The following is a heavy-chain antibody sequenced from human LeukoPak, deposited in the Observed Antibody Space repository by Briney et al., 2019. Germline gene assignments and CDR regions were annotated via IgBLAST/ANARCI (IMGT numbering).Heavy chain of an antibody. J-gene: IGHJ4*02. Sequence: GGSLRLSCAASGFSFSAYWMTWVRQAPGTGLGWVANINPAGSETYYVDPVKGRFSISRDNAKNLVYLQMNSLRAEDTAVYHCARFGYVAAVDVWGQGTPVTGSS. V-gene: IGHV3-7*01. CDR2: INPAGSET. CDR1: GFSFSAYW. CDR3: ARFGYVAAVDV. D-gene: IGHD2-15*01.